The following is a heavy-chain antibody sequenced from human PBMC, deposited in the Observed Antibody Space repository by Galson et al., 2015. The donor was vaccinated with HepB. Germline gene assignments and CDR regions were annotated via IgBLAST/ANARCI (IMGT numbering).Heavy chain of an antibody. CDR3: ARGTAYSYDSSGYLDTLYDY. V-gene: IGHV3-33*01. Sequence: SLRLSCAASGFTFTNYNIHWVRQAPGKGLEWVAVIWFDGSKNSYGDSVKGRFTISRDNSRNMVYLQMDSLRAEDTALYYCARGTAYSYDSSGYLDTLYDYWGQGTLVTVSS. CDR2: IWFDGSKN. D-gene: IGHD3-22*01. CDR1: GFTFTNYN. J-gene: IGHJ4*02.